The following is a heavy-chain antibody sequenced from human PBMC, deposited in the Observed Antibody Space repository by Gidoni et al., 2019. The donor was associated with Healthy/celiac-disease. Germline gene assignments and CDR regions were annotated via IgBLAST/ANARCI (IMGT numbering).Heavy chain of an antibody. J-gene: IGHJ6*02. CDR1: GYSFTSYW. Sequence: EVQLVQSGAEVKKPGESLRISCKGSGYSFTSYWLRWVRQMPGKGLEWMGRIDPSDSYTNYSPSFQGHVTISADKSISTAYLQWSSLKASDTAMYYCARRLRYFDSDYYYYYGMDVWGQGTTVTVSS. D-gene: IGHD3-9*01. V-gene: IGHV5-10-1*03. CDR2: IDPSDSYT. CDR3: ARRLRYFDSDYYYYYGMDV.